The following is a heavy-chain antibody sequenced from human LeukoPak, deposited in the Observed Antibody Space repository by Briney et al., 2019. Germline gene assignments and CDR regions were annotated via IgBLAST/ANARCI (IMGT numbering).Heavy chain of an antibody. J-gene: IGHJ4*02. D-gene: IGHD5-24*01. CDR2: IHQNGGTE. V-gene: IGHV3-7*04. Sequence: GGSLRLSCAASGFTVSSYWMSWVRQAPGEGLEWVACIHQNGGTEYYVDSVKGRFAISRDNTKNSLYLQMNSLRAEDTAIYYCTRVGYIDEGIDYWGQGTLVTVSS. CDR1: GFTVSSYW. CDR3: TRVGYIDEGIDY.